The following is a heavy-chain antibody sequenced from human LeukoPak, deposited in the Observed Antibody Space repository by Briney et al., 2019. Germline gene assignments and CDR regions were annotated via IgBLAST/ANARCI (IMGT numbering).Heavy chain of an antibody. J-gene: IGHJ1*01. CDR2: MNPNSANT. Sequence: GASVKVSCKASGYTFTNYDINWVRQATGQGLEWMGWMNPNSANTGYAQKFRGRVTMTRNTSISTAYMDLCSLRYEDTAVYYCAMYDSSGYRHFHHWGQGTLVTVSS. CDR1: GYTFTNYD. D-gene: IGHD3-22*01. CDR3: AMYDSSGYRHFHH. V-gene: IGHV1-8*01.